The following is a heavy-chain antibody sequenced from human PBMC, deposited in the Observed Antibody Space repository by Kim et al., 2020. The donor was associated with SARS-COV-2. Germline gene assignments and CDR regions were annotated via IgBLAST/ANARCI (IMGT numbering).Heavy chain of an antibody. D-gene: IGHD1-20*01. CDR1: GYTFTSYG. CDR3: ARAMEVTGPHYFDY. Sequence: ASVKVSCKASGYTFTSYGISWVRQAPGQGLEWMGWISAYNGNTNYAQKLQGRVTMTTDTSTSTAYMELRSLRSDDTAVYYCARAMEVTGPHYFDYWGQGTLVTVSS. V-gene: IGHV1-18*04. J-gene: IGHJ4*02. CDR2: ISAYNGNT.